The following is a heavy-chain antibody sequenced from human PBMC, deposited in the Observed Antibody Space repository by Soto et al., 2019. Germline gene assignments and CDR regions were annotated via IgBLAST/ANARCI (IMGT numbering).Heavy chain of an antibody. J-gene: IGHJ6*03. V-gene: IGHV3-23*01. Sequence: EVQLLESGGGLVQPGGSLRLSCAASGFTFSSYAMSGVRQAPGRGLEWVSDISGSGGSTYYADSVRGRFTISRDNSKNQQYLQMNSLRAEDTAVYYCAKAKALLGFHYMDVWCKGTTVTVSS. CDR3: AKAKALLGFHYMDV. D-gene: IGHD2-15*01. CDR1: GFTFSSYA. CDR2: ISGSGGST.